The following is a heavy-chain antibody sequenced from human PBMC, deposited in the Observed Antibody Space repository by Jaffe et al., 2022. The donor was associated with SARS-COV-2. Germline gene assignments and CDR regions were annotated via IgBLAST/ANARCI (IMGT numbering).Heavy chain of an antibody. CDR1: GFTFSNAW. CDR3: TTGVQWLAHRGIDY. D-gene: IGHD6-19*01. V-gene: IGHV3-15*01. Sequence: EVQLVESGGGLVKPGGSLRLSCAASGFTFSNAWMSWVRQAPGKGLEWVGRIKSKTDGGTTDYAAPVKGRFTISRDDSKNTLYLQMNSLKTEDTAVYYCTTGVQWLAHRGIDYWGQGTLVTVSS. J-gene: IGHJ4*02. CDR2: IKSKTDGGTT.